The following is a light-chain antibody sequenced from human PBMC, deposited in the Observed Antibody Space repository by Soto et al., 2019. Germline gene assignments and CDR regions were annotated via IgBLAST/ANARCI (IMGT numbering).Light chain of an antibody. J-gene: IGLJ1*01. CDR3: CSYAGTYAFYV. Sequence: QSALTQPRSVSGSPGQSVTISCTGTSSDVGSYDYVSWYQQHPGMAPKLMIYDVNKRPSGVPDRFSASKSGITASLTISGLQAEDEADYYCCSYAGTYAFYVFGTGTKVTVL. CDR2: DVN. V-gene: IGLV2-11*01. CDR1: SSDVGSYDY.